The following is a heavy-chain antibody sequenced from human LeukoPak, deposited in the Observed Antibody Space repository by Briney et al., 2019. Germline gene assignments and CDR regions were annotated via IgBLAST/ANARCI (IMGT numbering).Heavy chain of an antibody. Sequence: SETLSLTCTVSGGSVSSYYWSWIRQPPGKGLEWIGYIYYSGSTNYNPSLKSRVTISVDTSKNQFSLRLSSVTAADTAVYYCASVRRGFGEFSKYYSYYYMDVWGKGTTVTISS. D-gene: IGHD3-10*01. CDR2: IYYSGST. CDR3: ASVRRGFGEFSKYYSYYYMDV. CDR1: GGSVSSYY. J-gene: IGHJ6*03. V-gene: IGHV4-59*08.